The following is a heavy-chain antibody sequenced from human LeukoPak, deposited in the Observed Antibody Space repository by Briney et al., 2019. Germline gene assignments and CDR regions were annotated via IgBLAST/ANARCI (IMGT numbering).Heavy chain of an antibody. D-gene: IGHD2-15*01. J-gene: IGHJ4*02. V-gene: IGHV3-23*01. CDR1: GFTFSSYA. CDR2: ISGSGGNT. CDR3: AKSINCYSCGLDY. Sequence: GGSLRLSCAASGFTFSSYAMSWVRQAPGKGLEWVSAISGSGGNTYYADSVKGRFTISRDNSKNTLFLQMNSQRAEDTAVYYCAKSINCYSCGLDYWGQGTLVTVSS.